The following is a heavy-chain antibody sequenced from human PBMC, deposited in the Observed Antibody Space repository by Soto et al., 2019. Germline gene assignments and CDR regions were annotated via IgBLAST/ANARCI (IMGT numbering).Heavy chain of an antibody. CDR1: GGSISSSY. J-gene: IGHJ6*02. Sequence: QVQLQESGPGLVKPSETLSVTCTVSGGSISSSYWSWIRQPPGKGLEWIGYVYYSGSTNYNPSLXSRVPIAEDTXXNXCXXRPSCVTAADTPVYYCARVKREDSGGSPTRSGMDFWGPGTTFTVSS. D-gene: IGHD2-15*01. CDR2: VYYSGST. V-gene: IGHV4-59*01. CDR3: ARVKREDSGGSPTRSGMDF.